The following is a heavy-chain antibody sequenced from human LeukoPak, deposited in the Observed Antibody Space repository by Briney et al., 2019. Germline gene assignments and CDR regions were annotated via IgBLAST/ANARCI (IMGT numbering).Heavy chain of an antibody. D-gene: IGHD4-17*01. CDR2: IWYDGNNK. CDR3: ARDGGDTVTSPFDY. J-gene: IGHJ4*02. CDR1: GFTFSAYG. Sequence: GGSLRLSCAASGFTFSAYGMHWVRQAPGKGLEWVAVIWYDGNNKYYADSVKGRFTISRDNSKNTLYLQMNSLRAKDTAVYYCARDGGDTVTSPFDYWGQGTLVTVSS. V-gene: IGHV3-33*01.